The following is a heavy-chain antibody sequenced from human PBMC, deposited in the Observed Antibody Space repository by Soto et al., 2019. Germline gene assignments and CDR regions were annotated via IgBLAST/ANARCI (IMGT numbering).Heavy chain of an antibody. D-gene: IGHD5-18*01. CDR1: GFTFSSYS. V-gene: IGHV3-23*01. CDR2: ISGSGTST. CDR3: AKDRSRGYSYGKDFDY. Sequence: PWGSLRLSCAASGFTFSSYSMSWVRQAPGKGLEWVSAISGSGTSTYYADSVKGRFTISRDNSKNTLFLQMNSLRAEDTAVYYCAKDRSRGYSYGKDFDYWGQGTLVTVSS. J-gene: IGHJ4*02.